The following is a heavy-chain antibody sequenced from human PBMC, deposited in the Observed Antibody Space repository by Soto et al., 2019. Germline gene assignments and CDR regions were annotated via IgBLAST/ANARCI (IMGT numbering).Heavy chain of an antibody. CDR2: IDPSDSYT. V-gene: IGHV5-10-1*01. D-gene: IGHD4-17*01. CDR1: GYSFTSYW. CDR3: ASGRLTYVDLYYFDY. J-gene: IGHJ4*02. Sequence: GESLKISCKGSGYSFTSYWISWVRQMPGKGLEWMGRIDPSDSYTNYSPSFQGHVTISADKSISTAYLQWSSLKASDTAMYYCASGRLTYVDLYYFDYWGQGTLVTVSS.